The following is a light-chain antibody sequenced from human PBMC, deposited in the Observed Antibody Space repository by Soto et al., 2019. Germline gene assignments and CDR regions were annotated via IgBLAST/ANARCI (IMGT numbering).Light chain of an antibody. V-gene: IGLV3-1*01. CDR2: QDS. CDR3: QAWDSSTKAVV. Sequence: SSELTQPPSVSVSPGQTASITCSGDKLGDKYACWYQQKPGQSPVLVIYQDSKRPSGIPERFSGSNSGNTATLTISGTQAMDEADYYCQAWDSSTKAVVFGGGTKLTVL. CDR1: KLGDKY. J-gene: IGLJ2*01.